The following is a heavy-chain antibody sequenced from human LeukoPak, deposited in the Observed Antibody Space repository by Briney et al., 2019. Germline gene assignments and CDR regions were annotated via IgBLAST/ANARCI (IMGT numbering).Heavy chain of an antibody. V-gene: IGHV3-74*01. CDR2: IKSDGRST. Sequence: GGSLRLSCAASGFTFSSYWMHWVRQAPGKGLVWVSRIKSDGRSTSYADSVKGRFTISRDNAKNTLYLQMNRLRAEDTAVYYCARGGYSDYDYSFDYWGQGTLVTVSS. CDR1: GFTFSSYW. D-gene: IGHD5-12*01. CDR3: ARGGYSDYDYSFDY. J-gene: IGHJ4*02.